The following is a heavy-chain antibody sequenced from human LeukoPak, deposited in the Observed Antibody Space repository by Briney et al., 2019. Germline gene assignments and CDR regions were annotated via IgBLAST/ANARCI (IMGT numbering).Heavy chain of an antibody. J-gene: IGHJ4*02. V-gene: IGHV4-59*01. Sequence: EPSETLSLTCTVSGGSISSYYWSWTRQPPGKGLEWIGYIYYSGSTNYNPSLKSRVTISVDTSKNQFSLKLSSVTAADTAVYYCAASIAVAGTPFDYWGQGTLVTVSS. D-gene: IGHD6-19*01. CDR1: GGSISSYY. CDR3: AASIAVAGTPFDY. CDR2: IYYSGST.